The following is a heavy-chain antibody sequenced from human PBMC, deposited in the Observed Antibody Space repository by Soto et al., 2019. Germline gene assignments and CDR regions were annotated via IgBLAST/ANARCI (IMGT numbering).Heavy chain of an antibody. CDR1: GFSFSTYD. CDR2: ISSGGQTI. V-gene: IGHV3-48*02. CDR3: SIDLQRGYCGMDV. J-gene: IGHJ6*02. D-gene: IGHD2-2*01. Sequence: GGSLRLSCAASGFSFSTYDMNWVRQAPGKGLEWVSYISSGGQTIKSTDSVKGRFTISRDNAKNSLYLQMSGLRDEDTGVYYCSIDLQRGYCGMDVWGQGTTGTGSS.